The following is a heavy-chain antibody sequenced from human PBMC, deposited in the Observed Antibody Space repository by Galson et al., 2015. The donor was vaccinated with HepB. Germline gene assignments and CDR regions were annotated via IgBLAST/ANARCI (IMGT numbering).Heavy chain of an antibody. J-gene: IGHJ4*02. CDR2: ISGSSSTI. V-gene: IGHV3-48*04. Sequence: SLRLSCAVSGFTFSDYSLNWVRQAPGKGLEWVSDISGSSSTIHYADAVKGRFTISRDNAKNSLFLQMNSLRAEDTAVYYCARGVTRDGYSFAHWGQGTLVTVSS. D-gene: IGHD5-24*01. CDR1: GFTFSDYS. CDR3: ARGVTRDGYSFAH.